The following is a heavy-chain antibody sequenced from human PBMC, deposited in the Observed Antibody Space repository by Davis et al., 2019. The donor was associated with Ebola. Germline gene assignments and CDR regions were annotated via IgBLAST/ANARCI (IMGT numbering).Heavy chain of an antibody. CDR3: ARDDSSWTFDY. V-gene: IGHV4-39*07. CDR2: IYYSGST. CDR1: GGSISSSSYY. D-gene: IGHD6-13*01. Sequence: PSETLSLTCTVSGGSISSSSYYWGWIRQPPGKGLEWIGSIYYSGSTYYNPSLKSRVTISVDTSKNQFSLKLSSVTAADTAVYYCARDDSSWTFDYWGQGTLVTVSS. J-gene: IGHJ4*02.